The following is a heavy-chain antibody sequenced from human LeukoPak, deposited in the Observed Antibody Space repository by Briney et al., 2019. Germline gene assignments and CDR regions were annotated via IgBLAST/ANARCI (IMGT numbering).Heavy chain of an antibody. D-gene: IGHD1-26*01. J-gene: IGHJ6*04. CDR1: GGSISSYY. CDR2: IYYSGCT. Sequence: SETLSLTCTVSGGSISSYYWSWIRQPPGKGLEWIGYIYYSGCTNYNPSLKSRVTISVDTSKNQFFLKLSSVTAADTAVYYCARDTRYYGMDVWGKGTTVTVSS. CDR3: ARDTRYYGMDV. V-gene: IGHV4-59*01.